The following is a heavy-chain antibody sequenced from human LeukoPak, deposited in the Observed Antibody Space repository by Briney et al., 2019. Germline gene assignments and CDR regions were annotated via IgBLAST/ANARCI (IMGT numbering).Heavy chain of an antibody. Sequence: SETLSLTCAVYGGSFSGYYWSWIRQPPGKGLEWIGEINHSGSTNYNPSLKSRVTISVDTSKNQFSLKLSSVTAADTAVYYCARGYCSSTSCHGGFGYYYGMDVWAQGPTVTVSS. D-gene: IGHD2-2*01. CDR2: INHSGST. CDR1: GGSFSGYY. J-gene: IGHJ6*02. CDR3: ARGYCSSTSCHGGFGYYYGMDV. V-gene: IGHV4-34*01.